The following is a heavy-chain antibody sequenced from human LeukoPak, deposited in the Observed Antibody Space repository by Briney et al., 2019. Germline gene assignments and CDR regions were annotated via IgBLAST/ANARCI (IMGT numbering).Heavy chain of an antibody. CDR3: ARALTLFRGVPNLDS. Sequence: SLRLSCAASGFIFRSYAMNWVRQAPGKGLEWVAGTSFDGGKNFYVDSVKGRFTISRDNSNNTVYLQMNSLRPEDTAVYYCARALTLFRGVPNLDSWGQGTLVTVSS. CDR1: GFIFRSYA. J-gene: IGHJ4*02. V-gene: IGHV3-30*04. D-gene: IGHD3-10*01. CDR2: TSFDGGKN.